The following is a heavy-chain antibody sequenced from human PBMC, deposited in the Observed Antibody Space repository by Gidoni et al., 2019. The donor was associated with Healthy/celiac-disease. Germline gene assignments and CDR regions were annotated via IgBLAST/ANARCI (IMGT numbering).Heavy chain of an antibody. D-gene: IGHD1-26*01. CDR3: AKGTPGWGRNDAFDI. J-gene: IGHJ3*02. V-gene: IGHV3-9*01. CDR1: GFTFDDYA. Sequence: EVQLVESGGGLVQPGRSLRLSCAASGFTFDDYAMHWVRQAPGKGLEWVSGISWNSGSIGYADSVKGRFTISRDNAKNSLYLQMNSLRAEDTALYYCAKGTPGWGRNDAFDIWGQGTMVTVSS. CDR2: ISWNSGSI.